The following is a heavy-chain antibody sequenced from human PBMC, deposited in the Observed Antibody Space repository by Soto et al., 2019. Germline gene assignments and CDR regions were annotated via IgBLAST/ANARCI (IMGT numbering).Heavy chain of an antibody. Sequence: QSQTLSLTCAISGDSVSSNSAAWNWIRQSPSRGLEWLGRTYYRSKWYNDYAVSVKSRITINPDTSKNQFSLQLNSVTPEDTAVYYCASVPGYIDAFDIWGQGTMVTVSS. V-gene: IGHV6-1*01. CDR1: GDSVSSNSAA. J-gene: IGHJ3*02. D-gene: IGHD5-18*01. CDR3: ASVPGYIDAFDI. CDR2: TYYRSKWYN.